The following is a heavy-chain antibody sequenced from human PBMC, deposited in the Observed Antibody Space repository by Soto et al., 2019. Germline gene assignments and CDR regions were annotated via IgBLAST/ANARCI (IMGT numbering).Heavy chain of an antibody. V-gene: IGHV3-48*01. CDR3: ANGGYCSGGSCRKTRDYDY. J-gene: IGHJ4*02. Sequence: GGSLRLSCAASGVTFSSYSMNWVRQAPGKGLEWVSYISSSSSTIYYADSVKGRFTISRDNAKNSLYLQMNSLRAEDTAVYYCANGGYCSGGSCRKTRDYDYWGKGTLVTVSS. CDR2: ISSSSSTI. CDR1: GVTFSSYS. D-gene: IGHD2-15*01.